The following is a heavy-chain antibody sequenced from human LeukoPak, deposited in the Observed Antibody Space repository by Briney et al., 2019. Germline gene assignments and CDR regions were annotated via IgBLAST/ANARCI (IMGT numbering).Heavy chain of an antibody. V-gene: IGHV3-21*01. D-gene: IGHD3-10*01. CDR3: ARNYGSGSPNYYSYYGMDV. Sequence: GGSLRLSCAASGFTFNSYSMNWVRQAPGEGLEWVSSISSSSSYIYYADSLKGRFTISRDNAKNSLYLQMNSLRAEDTAVYYCARNYGSGSPNYYSYYGMDVWGQGTTVTVSS. J-gene: IGHJ6*02. CDR2: ISSSSSYI. CDR1: GFTFNSYS.